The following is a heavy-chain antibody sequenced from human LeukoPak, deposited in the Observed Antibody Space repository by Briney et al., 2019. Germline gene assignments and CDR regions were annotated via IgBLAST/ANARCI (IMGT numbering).Heavy chain of an antibody. V-gene: IGHV1-69*04. D-gene: IGHD3-22*01. CDR1: GYTFTSYG. CDR2: IIPILGIA. J-gene: IGHJ4*02. CDR3: AREGPYYYDSSGYSDDY. Sequence: ASVKVSCKASGYTFTSYGISWVRQAPGQGLEWMGRIIPILGIANYAQKFQGRVTITADKSTSTAYMELSSLRSEDTAVYYCAREGPYYYDSSGYSDDYWGQGTLVTVSS.